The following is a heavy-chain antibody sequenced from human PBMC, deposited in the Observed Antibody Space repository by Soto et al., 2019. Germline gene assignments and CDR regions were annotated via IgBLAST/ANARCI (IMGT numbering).Heavy chain of an antibody. D-gene: IGHD5-18*01. CDR3: ARGGRYSYGPPFDY. Sequence: EVQLVESGGGLVQPGGSLRLSCAASGFTVSSNYMSWVRRAPGKGLEWVSVIYSGGSTYYADSVKGRFTISRHNSKNTLYLEVNGLRGEDTAVYYCARGGRYSYGPPFDYWGQGTLVTVSS. CDR1: GFTVSSNY. CDR2: IYSGGST. V-gene: IGHV3-53*04. J-gene: IGHJ4*02.